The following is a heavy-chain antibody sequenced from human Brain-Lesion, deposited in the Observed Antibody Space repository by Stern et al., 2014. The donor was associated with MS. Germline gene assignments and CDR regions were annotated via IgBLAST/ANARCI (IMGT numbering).Heavy chain of an antibody. CDR1: GFTFSSFG. J-gene: IGHJ4*02. CDR3: AKDRQWLTYFFDY. D-gene: IGHD3-22*01. Sequence: QVQLVQSGGGVVQPGRPLRLSCAASGFTFSSFGMHWVRQAPGKGPEWVAVISYDGSNKYYADSVKGRFTISRDNSKNTLYMQMNSLRAEDTAVYYCAKDRQWLTYFFDYWGQGSLVTVSS. V-gene: IGHV3-30*18. CDR2: ISYDGSNK.